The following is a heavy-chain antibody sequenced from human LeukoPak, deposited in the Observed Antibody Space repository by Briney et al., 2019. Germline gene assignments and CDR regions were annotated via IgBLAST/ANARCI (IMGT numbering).Heavy chain of an antibody. D-gene: IGHD3-3*01. CDR3: ARGGFLGSYFDY. CDR2: IYYSGST. V-gene: IGHV4-59*01. CDR1: GGSFSGYY. J-gene: IGHJ4*02. Sequence: PSETLSLTCAVYGGSFSGYYWSWIRQPPGKGLEWIGYIYYSGSTNYNPSLKSRVTISVDTSKNQFSLKLSSVTAADTAVYYCARGGFLGSYFDYWGQGTLVTVSS.